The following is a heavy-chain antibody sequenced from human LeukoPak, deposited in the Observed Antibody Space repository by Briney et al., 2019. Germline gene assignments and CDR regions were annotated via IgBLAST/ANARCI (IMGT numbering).Heavy chain of an antibody. CDR3: ATEGYASNWYPA. V-gene: IGHV4-59*01. D-gene: IGHD6-13*01. Sequence: SDTLSLTCTVSSGSICCSYWAWIRQPPGKGLESIGYISYSGTTNYNPSLESRVTISIDTSKSQFSLKLRSVTAADTAVYYCATEGYASNWYPAWGQGILVTVSS. J-gene: IGHJ5*02. CDR1: SGSICCSY. CDR2: ISYSGTT.